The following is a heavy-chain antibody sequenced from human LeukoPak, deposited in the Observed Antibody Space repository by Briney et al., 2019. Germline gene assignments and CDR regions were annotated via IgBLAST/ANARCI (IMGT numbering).Heavy chain of an antibody. CDR1: GGSFSGYY. CDR3: ARGLYRNRYYYGSGSYSAYYFDY. Sequence: SESLSLTCAVYGGSFSGYYWSWIRQPPGKGLEWIGEISHSGSTNYNPSLKSRVTISVDTSKNQFSLKLSSVTAADTAVYYCARGLYRNRYYYGSGSYSAYYFDYWGQGTLVTVSS. D-gene: IGHD3-10*01. V-gene: IGHV4-34*01. CDR2: ISHSGST. J-gene: IGHJ4*02.